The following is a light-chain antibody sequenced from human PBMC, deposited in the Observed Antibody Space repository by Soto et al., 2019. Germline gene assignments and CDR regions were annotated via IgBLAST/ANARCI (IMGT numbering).Light chain of an antibody. CDR2: GAS. Sequence: EFVLTQSPGTLSLSPGERATLSCRSSQSVNSRLAWYQHKPGQAPRLLISGASSRATGIPDRFSGSGSATDFTLTISRLEPEDFALYYCQHYGRSPITFGQGTDWRL. CDR3: QHYGRSPIT. J-gene: IGKJ5*01. CDR1: QSVNSR. V-gene: IGKV3-20*01.